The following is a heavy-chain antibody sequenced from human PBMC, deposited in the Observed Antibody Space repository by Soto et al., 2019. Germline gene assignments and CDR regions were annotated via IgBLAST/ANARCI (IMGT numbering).Heavy chain of an antibody. J-gene: IGHJ4*02. D-gene: IGHD3-22*01. CDR2: ISAHNGNT. CDR1: GFTFTNYG. Sequence: ASVKVSCKTSGFTFTNYGFSWVRQAPGQGLEWLGWISAHNGNTNYAQKLQGRVTMTTDTSTSTAYMELRSLRSDDTAVYYCARAAHYIYDSSGYYCLDYWGQGTLVTVSA. V-gene: IGHV1-18*01. CDR3: ARAAHYIYDSSGYYCLDY.